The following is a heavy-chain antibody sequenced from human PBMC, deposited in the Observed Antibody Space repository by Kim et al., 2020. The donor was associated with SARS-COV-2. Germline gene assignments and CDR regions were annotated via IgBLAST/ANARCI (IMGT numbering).Heavy chain of an antibody. CDR2: INHSGST. Sequence: SETLSLTCAVYGGSFSGYYWSWIRQPPGKGLEWIGEINHSGSTNYNPALKSRVTISVDTSKNQVSLKLSCVTAADTAVYYCARFVRPGIVVVPAAMRNYYYCMDGWGQGTTVTVSS. V-gene: IGHV4-34*01. CDR3: ARFVRPGIVVVPAAMRNYYYCMDG. J-gene: IGHJ6*02. D-gene: IGHD2-2*01. CDR1: GGSFSGYY.